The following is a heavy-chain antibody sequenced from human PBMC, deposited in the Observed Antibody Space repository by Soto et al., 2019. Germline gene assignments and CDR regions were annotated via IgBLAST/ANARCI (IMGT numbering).Heavy chain of an antibody. D-gene: IGHD3-3*01. CDR3: ATDIRFLNIFDY. CDR1: GYTLTELS. CDR2: FDPEDGET. V-gene: IGHV1-24*01. J-gene: IGHJ4*02. Sequence: ASVKVSCKVSGYTLTELSMHWVRQAPGKGLEWMGGFDPEDGETIYAQKFQGRVTMTEDTSTDTAYMELSSLRSEDTAVYYCATDIRFLNIFDYWGQGTLDTVSS.